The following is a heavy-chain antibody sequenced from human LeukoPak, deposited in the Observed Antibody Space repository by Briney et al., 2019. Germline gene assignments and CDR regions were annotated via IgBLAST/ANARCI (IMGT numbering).Heavy chain of an antibody. CDR2: INHSGST. D-gene: IGHD4-17*01. V-gene: IGHV4-34*01. CDR3: ARVGDYVH. Sequence: SETLSLTCAVYGGSFSGYYWSWIRQPPGKGLEWIGEINHSGSTNYNPSLKSRVTISVDTSKNQFPLKLSSVTAADTAVYYCARVGDYVHWGQGTLVTVSS. CDR1: GGSFSGYY. J-gene: IGHJ4*02.